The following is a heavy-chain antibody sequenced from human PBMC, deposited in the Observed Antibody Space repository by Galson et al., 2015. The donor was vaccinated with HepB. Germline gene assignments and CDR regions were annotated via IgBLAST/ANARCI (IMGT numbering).Heavy chain of an antibody. CDR2: ISYDGSNK. CDR3: ASPAVGLTFSDY. CDR1: GFTFSSYA. Sequence: SLRLSCAASGFTFSSYAMHWVRQAPGKGLEWVAVISYDGSNKYYADSVKGRFTISRDNSKNTLYLQMNSLRAEDTAVYYCASPAVGLTFSDYWGQGTLVTVSS. D-gene: IGHD6-19*01. J-gene: IGHJ4*02. V-gene: IGHV3-30*04.